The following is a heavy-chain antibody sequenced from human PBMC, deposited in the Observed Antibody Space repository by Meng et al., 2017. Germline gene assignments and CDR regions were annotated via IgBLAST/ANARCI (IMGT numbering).Heavy chain of an antibody. Sequence: QVRVFESGGDVVPPGRSLTFSCADSGFIFSNYEMHWVRQAPGKGLEWVACITKDGSRKYYLGSVRGRFTISRDNSKNTLYLEMNSLRSEDTALYYCARDFDYWGQGTLVTVSS. V-gene: IGHV3-30*16. CDR2: ITKDGSRK. CDR3: ARDFDY. CDR1: GFIFSNYE. J-gene: IGHJ4*02.